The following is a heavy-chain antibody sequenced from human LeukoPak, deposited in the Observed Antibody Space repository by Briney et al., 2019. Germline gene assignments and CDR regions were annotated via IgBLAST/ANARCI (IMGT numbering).Heavy chain of an antibody. D-gene: IGHD4-4*01. CDR1: GFTFSSYD. V-gene: IGHV3-30*18. J-gene: IGHJ4*02. CDR3: ANADYSKGD. CDR2: ISYDGSNK. Sequence: AGSLRLSCAASGFTFSSYDMHWVRQAPGKGLEWVAVISYDGSNKYYADSVKGRFTIARDNSKKTLLPQMNILKADDAAYYYFANADYSKGDWGQGTLVTVSS.